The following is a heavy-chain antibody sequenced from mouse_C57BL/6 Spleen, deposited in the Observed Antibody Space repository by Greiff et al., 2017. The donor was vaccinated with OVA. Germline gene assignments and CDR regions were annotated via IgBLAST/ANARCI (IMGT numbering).Heavy chain of an antibody. CDR2: IYPGNSDT. CDR1: GYTFTSYW. CDR3: TRGTVARPYYVDY. D-gene: IGHD1-1*01. Sequence: EVQLQQSGTVLARPGASVKMSCKTSGYTFTSYWMHWVKQRPGQGLEWIGAIYPGNSDTSYNQKFKGKAKLTAVTSASTAYMELSSLTTEDSAVYYCTRGTVARPYYVDYWGQGTTLTVSS. J-gene: IGHJ2*01. V-gene: IGHV1-5*01.